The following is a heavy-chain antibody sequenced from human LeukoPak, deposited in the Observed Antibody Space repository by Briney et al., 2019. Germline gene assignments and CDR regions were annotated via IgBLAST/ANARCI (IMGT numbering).Heavy chain of an antibody. J-gene: IGHJ4*02. D-gene: IGHD3-9*01. CDR3: ARGTEYYDILTGYYPHTFDY. CDR1: GYTFTSFG. V-gene: IGHV1-18*01. CDR2: ISAYNGNT. Sequence: ASVKVSCKASGYTFTSFGISWVRQAPGQGLEWMGWISAYNGNTNYAQKLQGRVTMTTDTSTSTAYMELRSLRSDDTAVYYCARGTEYYDILTGYYPHTFDYWSQGTLVTVSS.